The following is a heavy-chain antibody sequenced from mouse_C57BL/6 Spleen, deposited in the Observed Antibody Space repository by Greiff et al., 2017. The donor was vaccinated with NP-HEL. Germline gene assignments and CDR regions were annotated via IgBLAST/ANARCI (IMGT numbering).Heavy chain of an antibody. V-gene: IGHV1-42*01. D-gene: IGHD1-1*01. CDR2: INPSTGGT. J-gene: IGHJ2*01. CDR3: ARGGDYYGSSYYFDY. CDR1: GYSFTGYY. Sequence: VHVKQSGPELVKPGASVKISCKASGYSFTGYYMNWVKQSPEKSLEWIGEINPSTGGTTYNQKFKAKATLTVDKSSSTAYMQLKSLTSEDSAVYYCARGGDYYGSSYYFDYWGQGTTLTVSS.